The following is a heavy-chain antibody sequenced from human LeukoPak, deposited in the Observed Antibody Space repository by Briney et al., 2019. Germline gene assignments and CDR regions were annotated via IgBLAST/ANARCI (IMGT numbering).Heavy chain of an antibody. CDR3: AREYPGRIAVAGPYDAFDI. J-gene: IGHJ3*02. Sequence: ASVKVSCKASGYTFTGYYMHWVRQAPGQGLEWMGRINPNSGGTNYAQKLQGRVTMTTDTSTSTAYMELRSLRSDDTAVYYCAREYPGRIAVAGPYDAFDIWGQGTMVTVSS. CDR1: GYTFTGYY. V-gene: IGHV1-2*06. CDR2: INPNSGGT. D-gene: IGHD6-19*01.